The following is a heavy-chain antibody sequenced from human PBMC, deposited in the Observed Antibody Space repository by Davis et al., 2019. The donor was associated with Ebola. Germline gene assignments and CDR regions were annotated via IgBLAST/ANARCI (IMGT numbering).Heavy chain of an antibody. Sequence: ASVKVSCKASGYTFTSYYMHWVRQAPGQGLEWMGIINPSGGSTSYAQKFQGRVTMTRDTSTSTVYMELSSLRSEDTAVYYCAKVRNCSSTSCILSDWFDPWGQGTLVTVSS. V-gene: IGHV1-46*01. J-gene: IGHJ5*02. CDR2: INPSGGST. D-gene: IGHD2-2*01. CDR3: AKVRNCSSTSCILSDWFDP. CDR1: GYTFTSYY.